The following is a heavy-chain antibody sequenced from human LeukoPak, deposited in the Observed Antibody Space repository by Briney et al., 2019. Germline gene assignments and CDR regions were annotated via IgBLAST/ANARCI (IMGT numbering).Heavy chain of an antibody. V-gene: IGHV4-59*01. Sequence: SETLSLTGTVPDGSISSSYWSWIRQPPGKGLEWIGYIYYSGITNYNPSLKSPVTISVATSKNQFSLKLSSVAAADTAVYYCAREFPPEFVGCTHAFYLWGRGKMVTVSS. CDR2: IYYSGIT. D-gene: IGHD1-26*01. CDR1: DGSISSSY. CDR3: AREFPPEFVGCTHAFYL. J-gene: IGHJ3*01.